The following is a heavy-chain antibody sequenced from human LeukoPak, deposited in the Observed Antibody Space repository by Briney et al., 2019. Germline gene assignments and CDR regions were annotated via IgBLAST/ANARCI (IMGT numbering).Heavy chain of an antibody. J-gene: IGHJ4*02. Sequence: RTGGSLRLSCAASGFTFSSYAMHWVRQAPGKGLEYVSAISSNGGSTYYADSVKGRFTISRDNSKNTLYLQMSSLRAEDTAVYCCVKDHPAIQFDYWGQGTLVTVSS. CDR2: ISSNGGST. V-gene: IGHV3-64D*06. CDR1: GFTFSSYA. CDR3: VKDHPAIQFDY.